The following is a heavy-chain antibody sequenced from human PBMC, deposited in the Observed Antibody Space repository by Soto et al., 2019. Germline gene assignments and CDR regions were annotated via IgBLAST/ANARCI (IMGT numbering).Heavy chain of an antibody. Sequence: QVQLVQSGAEVKKPGSSVKVSCEASGGTFSGHAISWVRQAPGQGPEWMGGLISLFGTTQHAQNFQDSITITAHKSTTTAYMELTSLRFEETAIYFCARGPNWGYRFDSWGQGTLVTVSS. D-gene: IGHD7-27*01. CDR3: ARGPNWGYRFDS. CDR2: LISLFGTT. CDR1: GGTFSGHA. V-gene: IGHV1-69*06. J-gene: IGHJ4*02.